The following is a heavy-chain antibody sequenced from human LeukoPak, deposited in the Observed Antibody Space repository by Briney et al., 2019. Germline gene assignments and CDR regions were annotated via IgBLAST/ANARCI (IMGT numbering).Heavy chain of an antibody. V-gene: IGHV3-7*01. Sequence: GGSLRLSCAASGFTFSSYWMSWVRQAPGKGLEWVANIKQDGSEKYYVDSVKGRFTISRDNAKNSLYLQMNSLGAEDTAVYYCARERGYYDFHYWGQGTLVTVSS. D-gene: IGHD3-3*01. CDR3: ARERGYYDFHY. J-gene: IGHJ4*02. CDR2: IKQDGSEK. CDR1: GFTFSSYW.